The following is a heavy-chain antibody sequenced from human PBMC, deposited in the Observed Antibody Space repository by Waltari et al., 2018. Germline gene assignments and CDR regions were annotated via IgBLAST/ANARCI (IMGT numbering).Heavy chain of an antibody. V-gene: IGHV3-66*01. CDR1: GFTVSSNY. J-gene: IGHJ4*02. CDR3: VCSSGWYYFDY. CDR2: IYSGGST. Sequence: EVQLVESGGGLVQPGGSLRLSCAASGFTVSSNYMSWVRQAPGKGLEWVSVIYSGGSTYYADSVKGRFTISRDNSKNTLYLQMNSLRAEDTAVYYCVCSSGWYYFDYWGQGTLVTVSS. D-gene: IGHD6-19*01.